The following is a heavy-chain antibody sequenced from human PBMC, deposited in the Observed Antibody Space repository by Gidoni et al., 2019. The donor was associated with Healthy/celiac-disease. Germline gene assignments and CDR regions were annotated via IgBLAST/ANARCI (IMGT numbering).Heavy chain of an antibody. CDR1: GFTFGSYA. D-gene: IGHD3-22*01. V-gene: IGHV3-23*01. CDR2: ISGSGGST. CDR3: AKRGDYYDSSGYYYYGMDV. J-gene: IGHJ6*02. Sequence: EVQLLESGGGLVQPGGSLRLSCAASGFTFGSYAMRWVRRAPWKGLEWVSAISGSGGSTYYADSVKGRCTISRDNSKNTLYLQMNSLRAEDTAVYYCAKRGDYYDSSGYYYYGMDVWGQGTTVTVSS.